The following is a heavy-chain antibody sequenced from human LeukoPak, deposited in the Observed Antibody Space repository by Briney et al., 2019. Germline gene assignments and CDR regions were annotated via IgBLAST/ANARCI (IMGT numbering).Heavy chain of an antibody. CDR2: ISGSGGST. D-gene: IGHD3-10*01. V-gene: IGHV3-23*01. J-gene: IGHJ4*02. Sequence: PGGSLRLSCATSKFNFNSYGSTWVRQAPGKGLEWVSSISGSGGSTQYAASVQGRLTISRDNSKNTLYLQMNSLRAEDTAVYYCARDPAYGSGSFDYWGQGTLVTVSS. CDR1: KFNFNSYG. CDR3: ARDPAYGSGSFDY.